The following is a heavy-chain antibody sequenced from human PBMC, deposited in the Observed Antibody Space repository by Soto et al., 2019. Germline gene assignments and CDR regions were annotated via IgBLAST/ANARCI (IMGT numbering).Heavy chain of an antibody. D-gene: IGHD1-1*01. CDR1: GFTFSNYA. Sequence: GVSLRLSCAASGFTFSNYAMTWARQAPGQGLEWVSAISASATRTYYAASVKGRFTISREKSKNTLYLKMNSLRAEDTAVYYCAKFKPGIQLWLVYFDYWGQGTLVTVSS. CDR2: ISASATRT. CDR3: AKFKPGIQLWLVYFDY. V-gene: IGHV3-23*01. J-gene: IGHJ4*02.